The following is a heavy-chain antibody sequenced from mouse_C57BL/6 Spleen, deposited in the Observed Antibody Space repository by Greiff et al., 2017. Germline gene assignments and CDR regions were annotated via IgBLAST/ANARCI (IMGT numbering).Heavy chain of an antibody. Sequence: EVKVVESGPGLAKPSQTLSLTCSVTGYSITSDYWNWIRKFPGNKLEYMGYISYSGSTYYNPSLKRRISITRDTSKNQYYLQVNSVTTEDTATYYCARGAYYSNYVDAMDYWGQGTSVTVSS. CDR1: GYSITSDY. CDR3: ARGAYYSNYVDAMDY. CDR2: ISYSGST. J-gene: IGHJ4*01. V-gene: IGHV3-8*01. D-gene: IGHD2-5*01.